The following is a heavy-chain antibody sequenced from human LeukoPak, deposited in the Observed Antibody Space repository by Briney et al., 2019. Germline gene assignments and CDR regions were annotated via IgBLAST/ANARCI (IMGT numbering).Heavy chain of an antibody. J-gene: IGHJ4*02. V-gene: IGHV3-23*01. CDR2: ISGSGGST. CDR1: GFTVSSNY. CDR3: ANSAGGCSGGSCYEGDY. D-gene: IGHD2-15*01. Sequence: GGSLRLSCAASGFTVSSNYMSWVRQAPGKGLEWVSAISGSGGSTYYADSVKGRFTISRDNSKNTLYLQMNSLRAEDTAVYYCANSAGGCSGGSCYEGDYWGQGTLVTVSS.